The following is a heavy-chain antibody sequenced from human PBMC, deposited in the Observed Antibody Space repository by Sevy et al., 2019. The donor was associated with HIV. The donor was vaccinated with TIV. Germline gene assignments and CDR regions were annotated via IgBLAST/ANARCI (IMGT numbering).Heavy chain of an antibody. J-gene: IGHJ3*02. D-gene: IGHD1-26*01. Sequence: GGSLRLSCAASGFTFSSFAMSWVRQTPGKGLEWVSGLNGSGGRTYYPDSVKGRFNISRDNSKNTLYLQMNSLRAGDTAVYYCAKDTDSGSYLNDAFDIWGQGTMVTVSS. CDR1: GFTFSSFA. V-gene: IGHV3-23*01. CDR3: AKDTDSGSYLNDAFDI. CDR2: LNGSGGRT.